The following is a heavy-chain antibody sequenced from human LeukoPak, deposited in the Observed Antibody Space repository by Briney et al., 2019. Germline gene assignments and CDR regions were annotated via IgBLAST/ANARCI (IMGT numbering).Heavy chain of an antibody. CDR3: AKDPYRASSGLVDY. V-gene: IGHV3-23*01. J-gene: IGHJ4*02. Sequence: PGGSLRLSCAPSGFTFSNYAVSWVRQAPGKGLEWVSSISGSGGTTCYADSVKGRFTISRDNSKNTLYLQMDSLRAEDTAVYYCAKDPYRASSGLVDYWGQGTLVTVSS. CDR2: ISGSGGTT. CDR1: GFTFSNYA. D-gene: IGHD5-12*01.